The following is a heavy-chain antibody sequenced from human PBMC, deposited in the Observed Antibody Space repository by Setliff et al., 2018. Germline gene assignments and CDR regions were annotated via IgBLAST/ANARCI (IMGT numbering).Heavy chain of an antibody. CDR2: ITSSGGDT. CDR3: AKPQVELRWGFES. Sequence: GVSLRLSCAASGLTFSSYDMNWVRQAPGEGLEWVSTITSSGGDTYYADSVKGRFIVSRDNSKSTLYLQMNSLRAEDTAIYYCAKPQVELRWGFESWGQGTLVTVSS. V-gene: IGHV3-23*01. J-gene: IGHJ4*02. D-gene: IGHD3-16*01. CDR1: GLTFSSYD.